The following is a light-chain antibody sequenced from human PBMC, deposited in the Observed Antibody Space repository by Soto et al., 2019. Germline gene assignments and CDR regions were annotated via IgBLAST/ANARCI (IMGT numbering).Light chain of an antibody. CDR1: SSDVGRYNY. CDR2: EVT. Sequence: QSALTQPDSVSGSPGQSITISFTGTSSDVGRYNYVSWYQQHPGKAPKLIIYEVTNRPSGVSNRFSGSKSGNTASLTITGLQADDEADYYCSTWGGTGVFGTGTKVTVL. CDR3: STWGGTGV. J-gene: IGLJ1*01. V-gene: IGLV2-14*01.